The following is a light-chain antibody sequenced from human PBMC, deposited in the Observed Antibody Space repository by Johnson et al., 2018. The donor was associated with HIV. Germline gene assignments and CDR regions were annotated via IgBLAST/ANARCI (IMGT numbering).Light chain of an antibody. CDR1: SSNIGNNF. Sequence: QSVLTQPPSVSAAPGQKVTISCSGSSSNIGNNFVSWYQQVPGTAPNLLIYDNHRRPSGIPDRFSASKSGTSATLAITGLHTGDDAAYYFGTWDSTLSTGCFGTGTKITFL. CDR2: DNH. J-gene: IGLJ1*01. CDR3: GTWDSTLSTGC. V-gene: IGLV1-51*01.